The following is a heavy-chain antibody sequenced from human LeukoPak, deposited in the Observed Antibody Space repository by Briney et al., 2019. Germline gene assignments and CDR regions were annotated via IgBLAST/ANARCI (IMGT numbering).Heavy chain of an antibody. J-gene: IGHJ4*02. CDR3: ARDRPPVTS. V-gene: IGHV4-59*01. CDR2: IYYSGST. Sequence: GLEWIGYIYYSGSTNYNPSLKSRVTISVDTSKNQFSLKLSSVTAADTAVYYCARDRPPVTSWGQGTLVTVSS. D-gene: IGHD4-11*01.